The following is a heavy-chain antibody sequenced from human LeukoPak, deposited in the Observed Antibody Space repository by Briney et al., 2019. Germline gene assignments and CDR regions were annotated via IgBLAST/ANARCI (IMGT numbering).Heavy chain of an antibody. CDR1: GGSFSGYY. CDR2: INHSGST. Sequence: SETLSLTCAVYGGSFSGYYWSWIRQPPGKGLEWIGEINHSGSTNYNPSLKSRVTISVDTSKNLFSLKLSSVTAADTAVYYCARDGNYYGSGSYGWFDPWGQGTLVTVSS. J-gene: IGHJ5*02. V-gene: IGHV4-34*01. CDR3: ARDGNYYGSGSYGWFDP. D-gene: IGHD3-10*01.